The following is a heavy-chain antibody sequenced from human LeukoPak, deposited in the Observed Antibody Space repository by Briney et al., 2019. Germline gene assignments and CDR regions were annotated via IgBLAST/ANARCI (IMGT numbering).Heavy chain of an antibody. V-gene: IGHV5-51*01. CDR2: IYPGDSDT. D-gene: IGHD2-21*02. Sequence: GEPLKISCKGSGYSFTTYWIGWVRQMPGKGLDWRGIIYPGDSDTRYSPSFQGQVTISVDKSISTAYLQWSSLKASDTAIYYCARLRVPGDWGDDYWGQGTLVTVSS. J-gene: IGHJ4*02. CDR3: ARLRVPGDWGDDY. CDR1: GYSFTTYW.